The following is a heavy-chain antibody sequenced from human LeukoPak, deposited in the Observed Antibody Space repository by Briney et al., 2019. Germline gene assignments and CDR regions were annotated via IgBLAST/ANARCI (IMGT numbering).Heavy chain of an antibody. V-gene: IGHV4-59*01. D-gene: IGHD3-10*01. CDR1: GGSISSYY. CDR2: IYYSGST. Sequence: PSETLSLTCTVSGGSISSYYWSWIRQPPGKGLEWIGYIYYSGSTNYNPSLKSRVTISVDTSKNQFSLKLSSVTAADTAVYYCARVDTMVRGVIRYFNWFDPWGQGTLVTVSS. J-gene: IGHJ5*02. CDR3: ARVDTMVRGVIRYFNWFDP.